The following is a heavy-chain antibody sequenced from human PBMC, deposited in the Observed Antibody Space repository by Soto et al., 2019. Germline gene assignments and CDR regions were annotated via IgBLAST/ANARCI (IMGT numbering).Heavy chain of an antibody. CDR1: GGSFSGYY. CDR3: ARHQRRSIAVAGIGGRYFDF. D-gene: IGHD6-19*01. J-gene: IGHJ4*02. Sequence: NPSETLSLTCAVYGGSFSGYYWSWIRQPPGKGLEWIGEINHSGSTNYNPSLKSRVTISVDTSKNQFSLKLSSVTAADTAVYYCARHQRRSIAVAGIGGRYFDFWGQGTLVTVSS. V-gene: IGHV4-34*01. CDR2: INHSGST.